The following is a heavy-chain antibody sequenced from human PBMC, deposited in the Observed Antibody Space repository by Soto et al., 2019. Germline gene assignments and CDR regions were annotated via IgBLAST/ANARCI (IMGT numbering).Heavy chain of an antibody. CDR1: GGSFSGYY. J-gene: IGHJ5*02. CDR2: INHSGST. D-gene: IGHD6-13*01. V-gene: IGHV4-34*01. CDR3: ARRGDGYSSSWYGRENWFDP. Sequence: SETLSLTCAVYGGSFSGYYWSWIRQPPGKGLEWIGEINHSGSTNYNPSLKSRVTISVDTSKNHFSLKLSSVTAADTAVYYCARRGDGYSSSWYGRENWFDPWGQGTLVTVS.